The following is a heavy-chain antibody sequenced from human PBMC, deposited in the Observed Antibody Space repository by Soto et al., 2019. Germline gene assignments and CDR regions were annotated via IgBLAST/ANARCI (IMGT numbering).Heavy chain of an antibody. Sequence: SETLSLTCAVSGGSFGAYSWTWIRQTPGKGLEWIGEINYSGTTYYNPSLEGRANISVDRSKNQIYLKLSSVTAADTAVYYCAKGGDAYNYRVGMDVWGQGTTVTVSS. CDR2: INYSGTT. D-gene: IGHD5-12*01. J-gene: IGHJ6*02. CDR3: AKGGDAYNYRVGMDV. V-gene: IGHV4-34*01. CDR1: GGSFGAYS.